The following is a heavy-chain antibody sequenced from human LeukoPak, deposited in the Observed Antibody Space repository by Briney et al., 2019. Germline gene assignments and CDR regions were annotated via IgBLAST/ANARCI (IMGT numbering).Heavy chain of an antibody. J-gene: IGHJ4*02. CDR3: AKMVHTEQWLVPFDY. V-gene: IGHV3-23*01. D-gene: IGHD6-19*01. CDR1: GFTFSNFA. Sequence: PGGSLRLSCAASGFTFSNFAMNWVRQAPGKGLEWVSTISGSGGSTYYADSVKGRFTISRDNSKNTLYLQMNSLGAEDTAVYYCAKMVHTEQWLVPFDYWGQGTLVTVSS. CDR2: ISGSGGST.